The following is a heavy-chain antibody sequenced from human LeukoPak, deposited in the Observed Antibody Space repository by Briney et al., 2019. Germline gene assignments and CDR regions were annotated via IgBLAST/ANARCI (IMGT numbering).Heavy chain of an antibody. V-gene: IGHV4-4*07. J-gene: IGHJ4*02. Sequence: PSETLSLPCTVSGGSISNFYWSWIRQPAGKGLEWIGRIFTRGSTNYNPSLKSRVTMSVDTSKNPFSVKLNSVTAADTAAYYCARGRYGSGSYFFDYWGQGTLVTVSS. CDR3: ARGRYGSGSYFFDY. CDR2: IFTRGST. CDR1: GGSISNFY. D-gene: IGHD3-10*01.